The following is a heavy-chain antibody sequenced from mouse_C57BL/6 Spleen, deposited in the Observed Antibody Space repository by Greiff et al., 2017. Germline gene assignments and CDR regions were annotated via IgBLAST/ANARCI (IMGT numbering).Heavy chain of an antibody. CDR1: GYTFTSYW. D-gene: IGHD1-1*01. V-gene: IGHV1-7*01. CDR2: INPSSGYT. J-gene: IGHJ4*01. Sequence: VQLVESGAELAKPGASVKLSCKASGYTFTSYWMHWVKQRPGQGLEWIGYINPSSGYTKYNQKFKDKATLTADKSSSTAYMQLSSLTDEDSAVYYCARWVTTVENAMDYWGKGTSGTVSS. CDR3: ARWVTTVENAMDY.